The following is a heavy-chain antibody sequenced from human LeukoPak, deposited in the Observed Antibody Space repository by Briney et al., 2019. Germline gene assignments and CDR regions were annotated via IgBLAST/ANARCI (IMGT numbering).Heavy chain of an antibody. V-gene: IGHV3-30*18. Sequence: GGSLRLSCAASGFTFSSYGMHWVRQAPGKGLEWVAVISYDGSNKYYADSVKGRFTISRDNSKNTLYLQMNSLRAEDTAVYYCANSQGYYDSSGYFRYWGQGTLVTVSS. J-gene: IGHJ4*02. D-gene: IGHD3-22*01. CDR3: ANSQGYYDSSGYFRY. CDR2: ISYDGSNK. CDR1: GFTFSSYG.